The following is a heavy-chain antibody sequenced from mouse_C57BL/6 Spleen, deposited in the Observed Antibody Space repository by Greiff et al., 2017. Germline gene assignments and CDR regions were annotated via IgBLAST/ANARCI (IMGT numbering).Heavy chain of an antibody. D-gene: IGHD1-1*01. Sequence: EVQLQQSGTVLARPGASVKMSCKTSGYTFTSYWMHWVKQRPGQGLEWIGAIYPGNSDTSYNQKFKGKAKLTAVTSASTAYMELSSLTNEDSAVYYCTREDYGSSRGYFDYWGQGTTLTVSS. CDR1: GYTFTSYW. CDR3: TREDYGSSRGYFDY. V-gene: IGHV1-5*01. J-gene: IGHJ2*01. CDR2: IYPGNSDT.